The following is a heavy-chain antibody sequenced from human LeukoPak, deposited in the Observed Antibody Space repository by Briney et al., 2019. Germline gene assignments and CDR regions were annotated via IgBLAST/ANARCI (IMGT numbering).Heavy chain of an antibody. CDR3: AKAAAGSQHSYYYYYYLDV. CDR1: GYTFTGYY. CDR2: INPNSGGT. D-gene: IGHD6-13*01. Sequence: ASVKVSCKASGYTFTGYYMHWVRQAPGQGLEWMEWINPNSGGTNYAQKFQGRVTMTRDTSISTAYMELSRLRSDDTAVYYCAKAAAGSQHSYYYYYYLDVWGTGTTVTISS. J-gene: IGHJ6*03. V-gene: IGHV1-2*02.